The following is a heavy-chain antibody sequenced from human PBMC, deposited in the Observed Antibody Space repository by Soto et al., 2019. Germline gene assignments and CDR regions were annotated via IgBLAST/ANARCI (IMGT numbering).Heavy chain of an antibody. CDR3: AGSFKYGLGTFDALAV. Sequence: QVLLVQSGTEVKKPGSSVKVSCQASGGTSSDYALTWVRQAPGQGLEWMGGIIPIFGTANYAQRFQGRVSITADESSSTAYMEVSSLKSEDTAVYYCAGSFKYGLGTFDALAVWGHGTMVMFSS. V-gene: IGHV1-69*01. CDR1: GGTSSDYA. J-gene: IGHJ3*01. D-gene: IGHD1-7*01. CDR2: IIPIFGTA.